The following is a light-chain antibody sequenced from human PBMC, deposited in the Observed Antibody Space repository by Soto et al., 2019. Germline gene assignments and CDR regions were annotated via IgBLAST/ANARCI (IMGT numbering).Light chain of an antibody. CDR3: AAWDDSLNGHVV. J-gene: IGLJ2*01. V-gene: IGLV1-44*01. CDR2: SNN. Sequence: QLVLTQPPSASGTPGQRVTISCSGSSSNIGRNTVNWYQQLPGTAPKLLIHSNNQRPSGVPDRFSGSKSGTSASLAISGLQSEDEAHYYCAAWDDSLNGHVVFGGGTKVTVL. CDR1: SSNIGRNT.